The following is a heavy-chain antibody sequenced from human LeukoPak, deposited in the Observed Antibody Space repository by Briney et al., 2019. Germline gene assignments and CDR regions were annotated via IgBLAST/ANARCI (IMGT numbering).Heavy chain of an antibody. Sequence: PSQTLSLTCTVSGGSISSGDYYWSWIRQPPGKGLEWIGYIYYSGNTYYNPSLKSRVTISVDTSKNQFPLNLSSVTAADTAVYYCARDNPNSDFDYWGQGTLVTVSS. CDR1: GGSISSGDYY. J-gene: IGHJ4*02. D-gene: IGHD4-23*01. V-gene: IGHV4-30-4*01. CDR3: ARDNPNSDFDY. CDR2: IYYSGNT.